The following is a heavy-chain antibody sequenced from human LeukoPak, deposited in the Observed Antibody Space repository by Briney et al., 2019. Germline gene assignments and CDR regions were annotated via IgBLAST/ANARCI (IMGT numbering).Heavy chain of an antibody. V-gene: IGHV3-30*18. Sequence: GGSLRLSCAASGFTFSSYGMHWVRQAPGKGLEWVAVISYDGSNKYYADSVKGRFTISRDNSKNTLYLQMNSLRAEDTAVYYCAKGGHLWTYGDYPSDYWGQGTLVTVSS. CDR3: AKGGHLWTYGDYPSDY. CDR1: GFTFSSYG. D-gene: IGHD4-17*01. J-gene: IGHJ4*02. CDR2: ISYDGSNK.